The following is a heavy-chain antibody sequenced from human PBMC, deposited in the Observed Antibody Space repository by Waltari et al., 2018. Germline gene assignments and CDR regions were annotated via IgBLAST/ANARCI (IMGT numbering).Heavy chain of an antibody. D-gene: IGHD5-12*01. J-gene: IGHJ4*02. CDR2: LSGSGATT. CDR1: GFNFGRFG. Sequence: EVQLLESGGGLVPPGGSLSLPCAASGFNFGRFGLNWVRQAPGKGLEWVSGLSGSGATTYYRDSVRGRFTVSRDNSRNTVYLQMNSLRAEDTAVYYCAKAFRGYSGSYFDNWGRGTLVAVSA. CDR3: AKAFRGYSGSYFDN. V-gene: IGHV3-23*02.